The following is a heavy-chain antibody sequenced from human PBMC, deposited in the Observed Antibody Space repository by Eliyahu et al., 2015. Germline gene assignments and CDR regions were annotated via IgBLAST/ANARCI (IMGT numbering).Heavy chain of an antibody. D-gene: IGHD3-22*01. J-gene: IGHJ4*02. CDR2: IXPIFGTA. CDR1: GXXXXSYA. Sequence: QVQLVQSGAEVKKPGSSVKVSCKASGXXXXSYAISVVRQAPGQGLEWXGGIXPIFGTANYAQKFQGRVTITADKSTSTAYMELSSLRSEDTAVYYCACLREYYDSSGYFDYWGQGTLVTVSS. V-gene: IGHV1-69*06. CDR3: ACLREYYDSSGYFDY.